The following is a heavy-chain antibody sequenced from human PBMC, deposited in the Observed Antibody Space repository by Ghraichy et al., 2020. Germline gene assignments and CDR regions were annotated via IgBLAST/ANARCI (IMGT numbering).Heavy chain of an antibody. Sequence: GESLNISCAASEFTFNNYWMSWVRQAPGKGLEWVANIKQDGSEKHYVDSVKGRFTISRDNAEKSLYLQMNSLRAEDTAVYYCARPLYDIAAAGSLGYWGQGTLVTVSS. V-gene: IGHV3-7*03. CDR1: EFTFNNYW. J-gene: IGHJ4*02. CDR2: IKQDGSEK. D-gene: IGHD6-13*01. CDR3: ARPLYDIAAAGSLGY.